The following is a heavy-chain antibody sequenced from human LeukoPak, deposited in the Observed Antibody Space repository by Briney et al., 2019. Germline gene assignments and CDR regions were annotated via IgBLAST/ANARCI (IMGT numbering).Heavy chain of an antibody. CDR1: GFTFSSYS. V-gene: IGHV3-48*01. J-gene: IGHJ3*02. CDR2: ISDSSSII. Sequence: GGSLRLSCAASGFTFSSYSMDWVRQAPGKGLEWVSYISDSSSIIYYADSVKGRFTISRDNAKNSLYLQMNSLRAEDTAVYYCARDKKRLIVGTTGRAFDIWGQGTMVTVSS. D-gene: IGHD1-26*01. CDR3: ARDKKRLIVGTTGRAFDI.